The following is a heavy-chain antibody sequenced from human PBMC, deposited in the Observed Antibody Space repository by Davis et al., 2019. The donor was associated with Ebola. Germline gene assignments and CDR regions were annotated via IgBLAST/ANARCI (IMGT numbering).Heavy chain of an antibody. Sequence: ASVKVSCKASGYTFISYYMHWVRQAPGQGLEWMGIINPSGGNTTYAQKFQGRVTMTRDTSTSTVYMELSSLRSDDTAVYYCARSIAARAGPDYWGQGTLVTVSS. V-gene: IGHV1-46*01. CDR2: INPSGGNT. J-gene: IGHJ4*02. CDR1: GYTFISYY. D-gene: IGHD6-6*01. CDR3: ARSIAARAGPDY.